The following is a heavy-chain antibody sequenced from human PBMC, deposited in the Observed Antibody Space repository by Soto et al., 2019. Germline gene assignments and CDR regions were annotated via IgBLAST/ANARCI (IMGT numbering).Heavy chain of an antibody. D-gene: IGHD4-17*01. J-gene: IGHJ4*02. Sequence: QAQLVQSGAEVKEPGASVKVSCKASGYSFTTSGITWVRQAPGQGLGWMGWISTYNGNTNYAQKLQDRVTLTTDTSTSTAYMELRSLRSDDTAVDYCARRLYGDYDYWGQGTLVTVSS. CDR1: GYSFTTSG. CDR3: ARRLYGDYDY. V-gene: IGHV1-18*01. CDR2: ISTYNGNT.